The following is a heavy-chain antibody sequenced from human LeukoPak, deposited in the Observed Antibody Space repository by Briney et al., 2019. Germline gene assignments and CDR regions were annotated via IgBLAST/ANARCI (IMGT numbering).Heavy chain of an antibody. CDR2: FLAGGLL. D-gene: IGHD2-21*01. Sequence: GGSLRLSCVGSGFNVTTNNMYWVRQAPGKGLECVSTFLAGGLLDYADSVRDRFTISRDTSKNTLYLQMNSLSAEDTTVYYCGRRFCNSCPLDFWGQGTLVTVSS. CDR1: GFNVTTNN. J-gene: IGHJ4*02. CDR3: GRRFCNSCPLDF. V-gene: IGHV3-66*04.